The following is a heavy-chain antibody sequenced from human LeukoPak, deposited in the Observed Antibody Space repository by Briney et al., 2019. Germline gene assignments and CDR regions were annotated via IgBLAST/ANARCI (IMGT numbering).Heavy chain of an antibody. CDR1: VCFISSSSYY. J-gene: IGHJ4*02. CDR2: IYYSGST. D-gene: IGHD6-13*01. CDR3: ARREAAYFDY. V-gene: IGHV4-39*01. Sequence: PSETLSQTFIGTVCFISSSSYYWGWIRQPPGKGLEWIGSIYYSGSTYYNPPLKSRVTISVDTSKNQFSLKLSSVTAADTAVYYCARREAAYFDYWGQGTLVTVSS.